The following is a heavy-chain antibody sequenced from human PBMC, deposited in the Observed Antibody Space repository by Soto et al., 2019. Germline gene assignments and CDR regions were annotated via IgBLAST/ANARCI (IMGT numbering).Heavy chain of an antibody. V-gene: IGHV3-30-3*01. CDR1: GFTFISYA. CDR2: ISYDGSNK. J-gene: IGHJ4*02. Sequence: PGGSLRLSCAASGFTFISYAMHWVRQAPGKGLEWVAVISYDGSNKYYADSVKGRFTISRDNSKNTLYLQMNSLRAEDTAVYYCAREDYGGNSGVGTFDYWGQGTLVTVSS. CDR3: AREDYGGNSGVGTFDY. D-gene: IGHD4-17*01.